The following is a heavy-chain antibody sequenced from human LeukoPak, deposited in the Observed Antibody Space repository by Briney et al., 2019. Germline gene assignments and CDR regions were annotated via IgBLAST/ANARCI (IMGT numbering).Heavy chain of an antibody. CDR3: ARLRITVAGYDY. J-gene: IGHJ4*02. V-gene: IGHV4-39*01. D-gene: IGHD6-19*01. CDR2: IYYSGST. Sequence: SETLSLTCIVSGGSISSSSYYWGWIRQPPGKGLEWIGSIYYSGSTYYNPSLKSRVTISVDTFKNQFSLKLSSVTAADTAVYYCARLRITVAGYDYWGQGTLVTVSS. CDR1: GGSISSSSYY.